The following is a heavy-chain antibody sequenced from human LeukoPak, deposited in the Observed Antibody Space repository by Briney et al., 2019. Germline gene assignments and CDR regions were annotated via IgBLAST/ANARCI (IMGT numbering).Heavy chain of an antibody. D-gene: IGHD3-22*01. V-gene: IGHV3-7*01. Sequence: GGSLRLSCAASGFTFSSYWMSWVRQAPGKGLEWVANIKQDGSEKYYVDSVKGRFTISRDNAKNSLYLQMNSLRAEDTAVYYCARDPYYYDSRRDDFDIWGQGTMVTVSS. CDR1: GFTFSSYW. CDR3: ARDPYYYDSRRDDFDI. J-gene: IGHJ3*02. CDR2: IKQDGSEK.